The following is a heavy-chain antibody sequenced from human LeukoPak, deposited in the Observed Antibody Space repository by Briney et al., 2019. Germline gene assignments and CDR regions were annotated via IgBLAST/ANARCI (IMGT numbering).Heavy chain of an antibody. V-gene: IGHV4-34*01. CDR2: INHSGST. J-gene: IGHJ4*02. CDR3: ARGGSGSPGARGFDY. CDR1: GGSFSGYY. Sequence: SETLSLTCAVYGGSFSGYYWSWVRQPPGKGLEWIGEINHSGSTNYNPSLKSRVTISVDTSKNQFSLKLSSVTAADTAVYYCARGGSGSPGARGFDYWGQGTLVTVSS. D-gene: IGHD3-10*01.